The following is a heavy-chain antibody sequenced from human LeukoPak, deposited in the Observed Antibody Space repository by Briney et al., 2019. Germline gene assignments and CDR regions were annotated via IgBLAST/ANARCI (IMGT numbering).Heavy chain of an antibody. J-gene: IGHJ4*02. V-gene: IGHV3-33*01. CDR1: GFTFSSYG. D-gene: IGHD4-11*01. CDR2: IWYDGSKK. Sequence: GGSLRLSCATSGFTFSSYGFHWVRQAPIKGLEWVAVIWYDGSKKYYADSVKGRFTISRDDSKNTVYLQMDSLRAEDTAMYYCARDRGDYSNYSDFFDAWGQGTLVTFSS. CDR3: ARDRGDYSNYSDFFDA.